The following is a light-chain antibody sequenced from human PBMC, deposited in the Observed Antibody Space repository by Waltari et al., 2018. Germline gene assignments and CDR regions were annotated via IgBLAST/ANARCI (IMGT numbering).Light chain of an antibody. CDR1: SSNIGNNY. Sequence: QSLLTQPPSVSAAPGQKVTISCSGSSSNIGNNYVSWYQQFPGMAPKPLIYENYRRPSGIPDRFSGSKFDTSATLGITGLQTGDEADYYCGAWDTTLLTFVFGSGTKVTVL. J-gene: IGLJ1*01. V-gene: IGLV1-51*02. CDR3: GAWDTTLLTFV. CDR2: ENY.